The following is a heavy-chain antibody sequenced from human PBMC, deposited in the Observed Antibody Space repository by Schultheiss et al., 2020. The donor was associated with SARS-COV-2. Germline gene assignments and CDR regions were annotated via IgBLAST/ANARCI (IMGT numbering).Heavy chain of an antibody. D-gene: IGHD1-26*01. Sequence: GGSLRLSCATSGFTFNSYALDWVRQAPGKGLEWVALISYDGSNKYYADSVKGRFTISRDNSKNTLYLQMNSLRAEDTAVYYCAKMVGATMKLYQSTPRGYFDYWGQGTLVTVSS. V-gene: IGHV3-30*01. J-gene: IGHJ4*02. CDR3: AKMVGATMKLYQSTPRGYFDY. CDR2: ISYDGSNK. CDR1: GFTFNSYA.